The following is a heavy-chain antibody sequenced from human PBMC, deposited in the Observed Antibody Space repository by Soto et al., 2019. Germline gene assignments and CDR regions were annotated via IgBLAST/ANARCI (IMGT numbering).Heavy chain of an antibody. D-gene: IGHD6-13*01. CDR1: GGSFSGYY. Sequence: QVQLQQWGAGLLKPSETLSLTCAVYGGSFSGYYWSWIRQPPGKGLEWIGEINHSGSTNYNPSLKSRVTISVDTSKNQFSLKLSSVTAADTAVYYCARDGWYSSRPIFDYWGQGTLVTVSS. CDR3: ARDGWYSSRPIFDY. J-gene: IGHJ4*02. V-gene: IGHV4-34*01. CDR2: INHSGST.